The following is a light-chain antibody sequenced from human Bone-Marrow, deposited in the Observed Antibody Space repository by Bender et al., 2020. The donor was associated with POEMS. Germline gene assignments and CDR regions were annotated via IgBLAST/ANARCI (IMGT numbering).Light chain of an antibody. V-gene: IGLV1-40*01. J-gene: IGLJ2*01. CDR1: SSNIGAGYD. CDR3: QSYDTSLSGSI. CDR2: GNN. Sequence: QSVLTQPPSVSEAPGQRVTISCTGSSSNIGAGYDVHWYQQIPGKAPKLLIYGNNNRPSGVPDRFSGSKSGTSASLAITGLQADDEADYYCQSYDTSLSGSIFGGGTKLTVL.